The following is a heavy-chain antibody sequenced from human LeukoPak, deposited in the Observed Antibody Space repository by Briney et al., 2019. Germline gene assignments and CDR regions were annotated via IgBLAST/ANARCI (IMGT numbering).Heavy chain of an antibody. J-gene: IGHJ5*02. CDR3: ARAVRGDCSTGTCYSWFDP. CDR1: GDTFSRYG. V-gene: IGHV1-18*01. Sequence: ALVKVSCKASGDTFSRYGITWLRQAPGQGPEWMGWISPKNAKTDSAQNFQGRVSMTTDTSTSTAYMELRRLRSDDTAVYYCARAVRGDCSTGTCYSWFDPWGQGTLVTVSS. D-gene: IGHD2-15*01. CDR2: ISPKNAKT.